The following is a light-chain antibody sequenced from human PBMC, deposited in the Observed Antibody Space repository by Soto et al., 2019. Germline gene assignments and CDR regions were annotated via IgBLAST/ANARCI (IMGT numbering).Light chain of an antibody. CDR1: QSISRW. V-gene: IGKV1-5*01. Sequence: DIQMSQSPSTLSASVGYRFTITCRASQSISRWLAWYQQKPGKAPKALIYDASTLRSGVPSRLSGGGSGTEFTLTISSLQPDDFATYYCQQYNNYSTFGQGTRLEIK. CDR3: QQYNNYST. J-gene: IGKJ5*01. CDR2: DAS.